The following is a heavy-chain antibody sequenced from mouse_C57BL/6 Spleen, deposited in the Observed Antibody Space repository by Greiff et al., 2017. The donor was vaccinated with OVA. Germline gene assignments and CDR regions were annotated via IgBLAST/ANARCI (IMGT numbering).Heavy chain of an antibody. CDR3: AKLGRRDYFDY. J-gene: IGHJ2*01. CDR2: IYPRDGST. D-gene: IGHD4-1*01. V-gene: IGHV1-85*01. Sequence: VQLQQPGPELVKPGASVKLSCKASGYTFTSYDINWVKQRPGQGLEWIGWIYPRDGSTKYNEKFKGKATLTVDTSSSTAYMELHSLTSEDSAVYFCAKLGRRDYFDYWGQGTTLTVSS. CDR1: GYTFTSYD.